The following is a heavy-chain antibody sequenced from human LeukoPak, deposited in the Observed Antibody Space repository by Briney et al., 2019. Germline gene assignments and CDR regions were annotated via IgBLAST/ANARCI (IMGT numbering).Heavy chain of an antibody. CDR1: GGSISSYY. V-gene: IGHV4-59*08. CDR3: ARVPGPNWFDP. Sequence: SETLSLTCTVSGGSISSYYWSWIRQPPGKGLEWIGYIYYSGSTNYNPPLKSRVTISVDTSKNQFSLKLRSLTAADTAVYYCARVPGPNWFDPWGRGTLVTVSS. J-gene: IGHJ5*02. CDR2: IYYSGST.